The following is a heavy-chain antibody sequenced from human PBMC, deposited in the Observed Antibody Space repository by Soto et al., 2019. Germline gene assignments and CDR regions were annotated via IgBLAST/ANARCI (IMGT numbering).Heavy chain of an antibody. CDR3: ARVEAVAGLYNYHGLDV. D-gene: IGHD6-19*01. Sequence: VKVSCKASGGTLSNSATSWVRQAPGQGLEWMGGIIPFFGGPSYTQKFQGRATIIADDSTTTAYLEMSSLRSEDTAIYYCARVEAVAGLYNYHGLDVWGQGTAVTVSS. J-gene: IGHJ6*02. V-gene: IGHV1-69*13. CDR2: IIPFFGGP. CDR1: GGTLSNSA.